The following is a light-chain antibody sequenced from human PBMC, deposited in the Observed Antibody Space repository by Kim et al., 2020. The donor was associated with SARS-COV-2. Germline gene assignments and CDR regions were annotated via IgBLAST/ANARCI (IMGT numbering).Light chain of an antibody. V-gene: IGKV3-20*01. CDR1: QSLSSSF. CDR2: DAS. CDR3: QQYGSSWT. Sequence: ELVLTQSPGTLSLSPGERATLSCRASQSLSSSFLAWCQQKPGQAPRLLIYDASSRATGVPDRFSGSGSGTDFTLTISRLEPEDFAVYYCQQYGSSWTFGQGTKVDIK. J-gene: IGKJ1*01.